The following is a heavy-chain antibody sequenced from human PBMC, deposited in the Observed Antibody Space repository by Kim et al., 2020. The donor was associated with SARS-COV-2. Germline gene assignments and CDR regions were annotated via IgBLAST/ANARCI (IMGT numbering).Heavy chain of an antibody. D-gene: IGHD5-12*01. CDR1: GFTLSGSP. CDR2: IGSKADTYAT. J-gene: IGHJ4*02. Sequence: GGSLRLSCAASGFTLSGSPVHWVRQASGKGLEWLGRIGSKADTYATAYAASVKGRFTISRDDSKNTVSLQMNRLKTEDTAVYYCNTRGGFNPGPDYWGQGTLVTVSS. CDR3: NTRGGFNPGPDY. V-gene: IGHV3-73*01.